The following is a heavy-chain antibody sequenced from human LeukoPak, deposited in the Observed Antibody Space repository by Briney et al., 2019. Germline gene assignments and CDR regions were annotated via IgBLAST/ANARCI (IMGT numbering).Heavy chain of an antibody. V-gene: IGHV3-7*01. J-gene: IGHJ4*02. CDR2: IKQDGREK. CDR1: GLTFSGYW. D-gene: IGHD3-9*01. CDR3: ARVEDYDILTGFDY. Sequence: HPGGSLRLSCAASGLTFSGYWMSWVRQAPGKGLEWVANIKQDGREKYYVDSVKGRFTISRDNAKNSLYLQMNSLRAEDTAVYYCARVEDYDILTGFDYWGQGTLVTVSS.